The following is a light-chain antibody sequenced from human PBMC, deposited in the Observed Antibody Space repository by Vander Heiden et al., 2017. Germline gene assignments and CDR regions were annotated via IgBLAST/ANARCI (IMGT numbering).Light chain of an antibody. CDR3: HQSYSTPPT. J-gene: IGKJ1*01. CDR2: AAS. CDR1: QRISSY. Sequence: DIQITQSPSSVAASVGDRGTIICRARQRISSYLNWYQQKPGKAPKLLIYAASSLQSGIPSRFSGCGSGTAFTLTIIILPPEDFATYYFHQSYSTPPTFGQGTKVEIK. V-gene: IGKV1-39*01.